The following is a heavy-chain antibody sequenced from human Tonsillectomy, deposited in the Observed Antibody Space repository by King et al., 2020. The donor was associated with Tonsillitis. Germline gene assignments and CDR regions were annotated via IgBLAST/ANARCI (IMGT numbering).Heavy chain of an antibody. V-gene: IGHV4-4*07. Sequence: VQLQESGPGLVKPSETLSLICSISGGSIRSYYWSWIRQPAGKGLEWIGRIYTSGSTNYNPSLKSRVTMSVDTSKNQFSLKLSSVTAADTAVYYCAGGDFVVVPAAMALYYYGMDVWGQGTTVTVSS. CDR2: IYTSGST. CDR3: AGGDFVVVPAAMALYYYGMDV. D-gene: IGHD2-2*01. CDR1: GGSIRSYY. J-gene: IGHJ6*02.